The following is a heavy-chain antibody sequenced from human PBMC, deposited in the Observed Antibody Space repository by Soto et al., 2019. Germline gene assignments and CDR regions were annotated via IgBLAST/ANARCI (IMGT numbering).Heavy chain of an antibody. CDR2: ISGSGGST. D-gene: IGHD3-22*01. Sequence: PGGSLRLSCAASRFTFSSYAMNWVRQAPGKGLEWVSTISGSGGSTYYADSVRGRFTISRDNSGETLHLQMSSLRAEDTAVYYCAKAPSYWYDATGYQYDYWGQGTLVTVSS. CDR3: AKAPSYWYDATGYQYDY. CDR1: RFTFSSYA. V-gene: IGHV3-23*01. J-gene: IGHJ4*02.